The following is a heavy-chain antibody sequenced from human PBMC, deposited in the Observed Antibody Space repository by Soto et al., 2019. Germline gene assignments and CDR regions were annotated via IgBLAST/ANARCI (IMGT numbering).Heavy chain of an antibody. CDR2: MYYSGST. J-gene: IGHJ3*01. CDR3: ARRHDALTGPDAFDV. D-gene: IGHD3-9*01. V-gene: IGHV4-31*03. Sequence: QVQLQESGPGLVKASQTLSLTCTVSGDSISSGGYYLTWIRQHPGKGLEWIGEMYYSGSTSYNPSLGSRVTMSVHTSENQLSLKLLSVTAADTAVYYCARRHDALTGPDAFDVWGQGTKVTVSS. CDR1: GDSISSGGYY.